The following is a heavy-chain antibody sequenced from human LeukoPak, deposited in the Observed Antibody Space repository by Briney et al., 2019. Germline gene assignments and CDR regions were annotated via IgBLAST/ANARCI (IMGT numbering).Heavy chain of an antibody. J-gene: IGHJ6*02. CDR3: ARGRRQWLVPYYYYYGMDV. D-gene: IGHD6-19*01. Sequence: ASVKVSCKASGYTFTGYYMHWVRQAPGQGLEWMGWINPNSGGTNYAQKFQGRVTMTRDTSISTAYMELSRLRSDDTAVYYCARGRRQWLVPYYYYYGMDVWGQGTTVTVSS. CDR2: INPNSGGT. CDR1: GYTFTGYY. V-gene: IGHV1-2*02.